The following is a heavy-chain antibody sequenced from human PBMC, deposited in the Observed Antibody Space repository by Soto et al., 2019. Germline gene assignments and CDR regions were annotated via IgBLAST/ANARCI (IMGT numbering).Heavy chain of an antibody. CDR3: ARDRGGYSYPRYYYGMDV. V-gene: IGHV4-30-4*01. CDR1: GGSISSGDYY. Sequence: SETLSLTCPVSGGSISSGDYYWSWIRQPPGKGLEWIGYIYYSGSTYYNPSLKSRVTISVDTSKNQFSLKLSSVTAADTAVYYCARDRGGYSYPRYYYGMDVWGQGTTVTVSS. CDR2: IYYSGST. D-gene: IGHD5-18*01. J-gene: IGHJ6*02.